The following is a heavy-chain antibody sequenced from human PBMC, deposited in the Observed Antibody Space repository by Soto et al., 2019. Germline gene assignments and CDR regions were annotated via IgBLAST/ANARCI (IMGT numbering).Heavy chain of an antibody. CDR1: GGSFSGYY. J-gene: IGHJ4*02. D-gene: IGHD3-10*01. Sequence: SETLSLTCAVYGGSFSGYYWSWIRQPPGKGLEWIGEINHSGSTNYNPSLKSRVTISVDTSKNQFSLKLSSVTAADTAVYYCARDRARYYYGSGYFDYWGQGTLVTVSS. CDR3: ARDRARYYYGSGYFDY. V-gene: IGHV4-34*01. CDR2: INHSGST.